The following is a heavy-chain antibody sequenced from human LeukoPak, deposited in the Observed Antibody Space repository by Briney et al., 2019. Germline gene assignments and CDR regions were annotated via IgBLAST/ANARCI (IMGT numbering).Heavy chain of an antibody. Sequence: ASVKVSCKASGYTFTGYYMHWVRQAPGQGLEWMGWINPNSGGTNYAQKFQGRVTMTRDTSISTACMELSRLRSDDTAVYYCARDSIVVVPAAMEFDYWGQGTLVTVSS. D-gene: IGHD2-2*01. J-gene: IGHJ4*02. V-gene: IGHV1-2*02. CDR1: GYTFTGYY. CDR3: ARDSIVVVPAAMEFDY. CDR2: INPNSGGT.